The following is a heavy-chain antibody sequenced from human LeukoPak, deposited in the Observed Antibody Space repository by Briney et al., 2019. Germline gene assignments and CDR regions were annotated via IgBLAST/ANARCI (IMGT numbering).Heavy chain of an antibody. CDR2: IYTSGST. J-gene: IGHJ6*03. CDR3: ARDRAIFGVVSYLYYMDV. V-gene: IGHV4-61*02. Sequence: MSSETLSLTCTVSGGSISSGSYYWSWIRQPAGKGLEWIGRIYTSGSTNYNPSLKSRVTISVDTSKNQFSLKLSSVTAADTAVCYCARDRAIFGVVSYLYYMDVWGKGTTVTVSS. CDR1: GGSISSGSYY. D-gene: IGHD3-3*01.